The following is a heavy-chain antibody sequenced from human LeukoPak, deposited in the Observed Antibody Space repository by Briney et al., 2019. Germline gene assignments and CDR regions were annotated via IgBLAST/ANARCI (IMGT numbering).Heavy chain of an antibody. D-gene: IGHD3-9*01. CDR3: ARGPEYDILTGYPATNWFDP. V-gene: IGHV4-34*01. CDR1: GGSFSGYS. Sequence: PSETLSLTCADYGGSFSGYSWRWIRQPPGKGLEWIGEINHSGSTNYTPSLKSRVTISVDTSKNQFSLKLSSVTAADTAVYYCARGPEYDILTGYPATNWFDPWGQGTLVTVSS. J-gene: IGHJ5*02. CDR2: INHSGST.